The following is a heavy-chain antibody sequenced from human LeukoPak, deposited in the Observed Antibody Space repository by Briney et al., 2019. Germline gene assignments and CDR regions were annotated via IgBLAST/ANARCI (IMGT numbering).Heavy chain of an antibody. D-gene: IGHD3-10*01. Sequence: SETLSLTCTVSGGSISSYYWSWIRQPPGKGLEWIGYIYYSGSTNYNPSLKSRVTISVDTSKNQFSLKLSSVTAADTAVYYCVRGTAGFPNWFDPWGQGTLVTVSS. J-gene: IGHJ5*02. CDR2: IYYSGST. CDR3: VRGTAGFPNWFDP. V-gene: IGHV4-59*01. CDR1: GGSISSYY.